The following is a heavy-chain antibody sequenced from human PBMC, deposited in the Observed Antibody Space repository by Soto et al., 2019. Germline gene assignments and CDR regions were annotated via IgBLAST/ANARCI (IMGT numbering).Heavy chain of an antibody. CDR3: AREAEMGYDFWSGYSAAVNY. Sequence: GGSLRLSCAASGFTFSSYSMNWVRQAPGKGLEWVSYISSSSSTIYYADSVKGRFTISRDNAKNSLYLQMNSLRAEDTAVYYCAREAEMGYDFWSGYSAAVNYWCQGTLVTVSS. J-gene: IGHJ4*02. V-gene: IGHV3-48*01. D-gene: IGHD3-3*01. CDR1: GFTFSSYS. CDR2: ISSSSSTI.